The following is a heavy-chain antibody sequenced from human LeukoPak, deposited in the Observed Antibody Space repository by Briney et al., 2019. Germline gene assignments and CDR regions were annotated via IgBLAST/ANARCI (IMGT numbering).Heavy chain of an antibody. D-gene: IGHD6-19*01. CDR3: ARDREQWLVRRFDY. Sequence: GGSLRLSCAASGFTFSSYAITWVRQAPGKGLEWVSTISGSGGSTYYADSVKGRFTISRDSSKNTVFLQMNSLRAEDTAVYYCARDREQWLVRRFDYWGQGTLVTVSS. CDR2: ISGSGGST. V-gene: IGHV3-23*01. J-gene: IGHJ4*02. CDR1: GFTFSSYA.